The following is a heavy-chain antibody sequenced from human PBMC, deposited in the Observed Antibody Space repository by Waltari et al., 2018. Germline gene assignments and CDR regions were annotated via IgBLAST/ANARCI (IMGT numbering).Heavy chain of an antibody. CDR1: GGSTSSRSYY. CDR2: IYYSRST. V-gene: IGHV4-39*07. CDR3: ARDSGSYSKGFDY. D-gene: IGHD1-26*01. J-gene: IGHJ4*02. Sequence: QLQLQEWGPGLVTPSETLSLTCTFSGGSTSSRSYYWCCTRQPPGKGREWIGSIYYSRSTYYNQSLKSRVTISVDTSKNQFSLKLSSVTAADTAVYYCARDSGSYSKGFDYWGQGTLVTVSS.